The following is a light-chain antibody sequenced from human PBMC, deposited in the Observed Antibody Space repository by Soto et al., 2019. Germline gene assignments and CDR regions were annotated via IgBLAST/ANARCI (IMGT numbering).Light chain of an antibody. CDR3: HHYNNWPPRKT. Sequence: EIVMTQSPATLSLSPGERATLSCRASQSVSSNLVWYLQKPGQAPRLLIYDTSTRATNVPARFSGSGSETEFTLTISGLQXEDFGIYYCHHYNNWPPRKTFGQGTKVDIK. CDR2: DTS. V-gene: IGKV3-15*01. J-gene: IGKJ2*01. CDR1: QSVSSN.